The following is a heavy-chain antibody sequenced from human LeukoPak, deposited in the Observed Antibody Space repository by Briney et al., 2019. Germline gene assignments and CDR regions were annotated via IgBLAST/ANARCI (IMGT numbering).Heavy chain of an antibody. CDR3: AREGTIDSSSWYDY. J-gene: IGHJ4*02. D-gene: IGHD6-13*01. Sequence: NYAQKLQGRVTMTTDTSTSTAYMELRSLRSDDTAVYYCAREGTIDSSSWYDYWGQGTLVTVSS. V-gene: IGHV1-18*01.